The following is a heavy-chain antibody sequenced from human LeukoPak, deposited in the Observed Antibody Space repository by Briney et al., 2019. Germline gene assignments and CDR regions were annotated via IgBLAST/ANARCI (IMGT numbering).Heavy chain of an antibody. CDR1: GLTISSSD. CDR2: IGCGGDT. J-gene: IGHJ4*02. CDR3: AKEGTSGYFDY. Sequence: GGSLRLSCVGSGLTISSSDMHWVRHATGKGLEWVAAIGCGGDTYYAPSVKGRFTISRDNSKNTLYLQMNSLRAEDTAVYYCAKEGTSGYFDYWGQGTLVTVSS. D-gene: IGHD1-1*01. V-gene: IGHV3-13*01.